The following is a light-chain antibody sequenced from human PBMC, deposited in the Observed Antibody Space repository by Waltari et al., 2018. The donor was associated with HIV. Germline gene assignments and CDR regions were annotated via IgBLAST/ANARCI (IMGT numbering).Light chain of an antibody. V-gene: IGLV1-47*01. J-gene: IGLJ2*01. CDR3: ASWDDSLSVV. CDR2: RNN. Sequence: QSALTQPPSASGTPGQRVTLSCSGSSSNIGRNYVYWYLQLPGTAPKLLIYRNNQRPSGVPDRFSGSKSGTSASLAISGLRSEDEADYYCASWDDSLSVVFGGGTKLTVL. CDR1: SSNIGRNY.